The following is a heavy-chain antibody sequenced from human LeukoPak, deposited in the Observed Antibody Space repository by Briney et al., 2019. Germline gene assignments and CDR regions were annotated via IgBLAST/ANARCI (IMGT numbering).Heavy chain of an antibody. D-gene: IGHD3-10*01. J-gene: IGHJ4*02. CDR3: ATDYGSGMDY. CDR2: INHSGST. Sequence: RPSETLSLTCAVYGGSFSGYYWSWIRQPPGKGLEWIGEINHSGSTNYNPSLKSRVTISVDTSKNQFSLKLSSVTAADTAVYYCATDYGSGMDYWGQGTLVTVSS. CDR1: GGSFSGYY. V-gene: IGHV4-34*01.